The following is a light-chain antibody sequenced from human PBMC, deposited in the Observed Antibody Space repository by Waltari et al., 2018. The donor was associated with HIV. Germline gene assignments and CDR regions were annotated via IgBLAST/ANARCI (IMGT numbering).Light chain of an antibody. CDR1: SATVGSNY. Sequence: QSVLTPPPSASGTPGQRVTISCSGSSATVGSNYVSWYQQLPGTAPKLLHYRNNQRRSGVPDRFSGSKSGTSASLAISGLRSEDEADYYCAVWDDTLSGHLVFGGGTKLTVL. CDR2: RNN. J-gene: IGLJ2*01. CDR3: AVWDDTLSGHLV. V-gene: IGLV1-47*01.